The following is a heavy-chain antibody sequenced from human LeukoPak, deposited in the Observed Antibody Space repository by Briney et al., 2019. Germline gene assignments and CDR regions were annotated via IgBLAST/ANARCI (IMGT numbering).Heavy chain of an antibody. J-gene: IGHJ4*02. CDR1: GSSISSYY. CDR2: IYYSGST. V-gene: IGHV4-59*01. CDR3: ASSSGWPRSVDY. D-gene: IGHD6-19*01. Sequence: SETLSLTCTVSGSSISSYYWSWIRQPPGKGLEWIGYIYYSGSTNYNPSLKSQVTISVDTSKSQFSLKLSSVTAADTAVYYCASSSGWPRSVDYWGQGTLVTVSS.